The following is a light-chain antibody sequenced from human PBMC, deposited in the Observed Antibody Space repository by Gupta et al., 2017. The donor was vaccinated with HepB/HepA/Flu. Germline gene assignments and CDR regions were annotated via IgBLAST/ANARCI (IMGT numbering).Light chain of an antibody. CDR2: AAF. CDR1: QSISSY. J-gene: IGKJ2*01. V-gene: IGKV1-39*01. Sequence: QMNQSPSSLSASVGDRVTITCRASQSISSYLNWYQQKPGKAPNLLIYAAFNLQSGAPSRFSGGGYGTDFTLTISRLQPEDVASDYCQQSHSLPPTFGQGTKLEIK. CDR3: QQSHSLPPT.